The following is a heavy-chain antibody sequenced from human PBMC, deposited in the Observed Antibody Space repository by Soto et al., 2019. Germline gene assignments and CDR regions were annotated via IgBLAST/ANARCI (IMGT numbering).Heavy chain of an antibody. CDR2: LDPEDGET. Sequence: ASVNLYRKSSGSTLTGLCIHFVRHAPVKKHKWMGGLDPEDGETIYAQKFQGRVTMTEDTSTDTAYMELSSLRSEDTAVYYCATVFD. CDR1: GSTLTGLC. J-gene: IGHJ3*02. V-gene: IGHV1-24*01. CDR3: ATVFD.